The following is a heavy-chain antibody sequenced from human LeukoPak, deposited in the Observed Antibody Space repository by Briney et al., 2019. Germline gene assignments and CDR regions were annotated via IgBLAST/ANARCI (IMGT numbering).Heavy chain of an antibody. Sequence: GGSLRLSCAASGFTFSSYWMNWARQAPGKGLEWVANIKQDGSEKYYVDSVKGRFTISRDNAKNSLYLQMNSLRAEDTAVYYCARVSVAGIAAAGTPFDYWGQGTLVTVSS. V-gene: IGHV3-7*03. D-gene: IGHD6-13*01. CDR2: IKQDGSEK. J-gene: IGHJ4*02. CDR1: GFTFSSYW. CDR3: ARVSVAGIAAAGTPFDY.